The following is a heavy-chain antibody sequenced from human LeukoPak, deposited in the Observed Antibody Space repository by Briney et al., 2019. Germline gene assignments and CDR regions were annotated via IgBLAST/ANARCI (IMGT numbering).Heavy chain of an antibody. J-gene: IGHJ4*02. CDR3: AREDCSGGSCYYGGPFDY. D-gene: IGHD2-15*01. Sequence: SVKVSCKASGGTFSSYAITWMRQAPGQGLEWVGRIIPIFGTTKYAQKFQGRVTITTDESTSTTYMDLSSLRSEDTAVYYCAREDCSGGSCYYGGPFDYWGQGTLVTVSS. CDR1: GGTFSSYA. CDR2: IIPIFGTT. V-gene: IGHV1-69*05.